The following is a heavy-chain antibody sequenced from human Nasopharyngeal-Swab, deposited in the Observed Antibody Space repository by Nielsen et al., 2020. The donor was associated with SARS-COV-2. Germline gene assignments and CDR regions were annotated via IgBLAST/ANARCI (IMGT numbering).Heavy chain of an antibody. J-gene: IGHJ6*02. Sequence: VRQAPGRGLGWMGFISAYNGNTNYAQKLQGRATMTTDTSTSTAYMELRSLRSDGTAVYYCARESPDIVVVVAARGYYYGMDVWGQGTTVTVSS. CDR3: ARESPDIVVVVAARGYYYGMDV. V-gene: IGHV1-18*01. CDR2: ISAYNGNT. D-gene: IGHD2-15*01.